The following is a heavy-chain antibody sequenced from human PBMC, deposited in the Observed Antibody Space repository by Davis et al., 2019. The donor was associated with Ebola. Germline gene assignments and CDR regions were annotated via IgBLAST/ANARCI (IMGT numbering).Heavy chain of an antibody. CDR1: GFTFSTYG. Sequence: GGSLRLSCAASGFTFSTYGMNWVRQAPGKGLEWVSYISGSSGTKYYADSVKGRFTISRDNSKNTLYLQMNSLRAEDTAVYYCAREVTTVTRATYYYYGMDVWGQGTTVTVSS. CDR2: ISGSSGTK. J-gene: IGHJ6*02. D-gene: IGHD4-17*01. CDR3: AREVTTVTRATYYYYGMDV. V-gene: IGHV3-48*01.